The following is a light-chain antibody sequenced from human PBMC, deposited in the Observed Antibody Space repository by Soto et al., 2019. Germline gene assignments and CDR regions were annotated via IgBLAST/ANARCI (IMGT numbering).Light chain of an antibody. CDR3: CSYAGSNSWV. V-gene: IGLV2-8*01. Sequence: QSALTQPPSASGSPGQSVTISCTGTSSDVGGYNYVSWYQQHPGKAPKLMIYEVSKRPSGVPFRFSASKSANTASLTVSGLQVEDEADYYCCSYAGSNSWVFGEGTKLTVL. CDR2: EVS. CDR1: SSDVGGYNY. J-gene: IGLJ3*02.